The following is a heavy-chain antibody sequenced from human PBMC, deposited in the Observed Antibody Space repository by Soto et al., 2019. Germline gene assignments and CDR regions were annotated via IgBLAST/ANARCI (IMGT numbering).Heavy chain of an antibody. CDR2: ISGSGGST. D-gene: IGHD3-10*01. CDR3: AKDDRPEFGGDYPGELAY. V-gene: IGHV3-23*01. J-gene: IGHJ4*02. Sequence: PVGSLRLSCAASGFTFSSYAMSWVRQAPGKGLEWVSAISGSGGSTYYADSVKGRFTISRDNSKNTLYLQMNSLRAEDTAVYYCAKDDRPEFGGDYPGELAYWGQGTLVTVSS. CDR1: GFTFSSYA.